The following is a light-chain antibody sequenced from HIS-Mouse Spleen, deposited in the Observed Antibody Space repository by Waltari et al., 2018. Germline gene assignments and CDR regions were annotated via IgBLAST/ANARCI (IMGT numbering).Light chain of an antibody. V-gene: IGLV3-10*01. CDR2: EDS. J-gene: IGLJ2*01. CDR3: YSTDSSGNHRV. Sequence: SYELTQPPSVSVSPGQTARITCPGDALPQNYAYWYQQKSGPAPVLVIYEDSKRPSGIPERFSGSSSGTMATLTISGAQVEDEADYYCYSTDSSGNHRVFGGGTKLTVL. CDR1: ALPQNY.